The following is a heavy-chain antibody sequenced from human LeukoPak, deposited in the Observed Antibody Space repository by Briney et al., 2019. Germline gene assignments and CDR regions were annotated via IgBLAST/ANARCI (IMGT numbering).Heavy chain of an antibody. CDR1: GFTFSSYA. V-gene: IGHV3-21*01. CDR3: ARTYYYDSSGPPFFDY. J-gene: IGHJ4*02. D-gene: IGHD3-22*01. CDR2: ISSSSSYI. Sequence: GGSLRLSCAASGFTFSSYAMSWARQAPGKGLEWVSSISSSSSYIYYADSVKGRFTISRDNAKNSLYLQMNSLRAEDTAVYYCARTYYYDSSGPPFFDYWGQGTLVTVSS.